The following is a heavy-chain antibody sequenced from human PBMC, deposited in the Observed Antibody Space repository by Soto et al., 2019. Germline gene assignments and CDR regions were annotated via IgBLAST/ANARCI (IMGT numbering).Heavy chain of an antibody. CDR2: INHSGST. D-gene: IGHD6-6*01. V-gene: IGHV4-34*01. CDR1: GGSFSGYY. CDR3: ARSSIEPRVFMYPFDF. J-gene: IGHJ4*02. Sequence: SETLSLTCAVYGGSFSGYYWSWIRQPPGKGLEWIGEINHSGSTNYNPSLKSRVTISVDTSKNQFSLKLSSVTAADTAVYYCARSSIEPRVFMYPFDFWGQGTLVTVSS.